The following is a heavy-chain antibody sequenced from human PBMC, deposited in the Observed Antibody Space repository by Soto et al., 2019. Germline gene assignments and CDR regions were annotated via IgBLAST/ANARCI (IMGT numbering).Heavy chain of an antibody. CDR3: ACGGYSYGYKFDY. V-gene: IGHV4-34*01. J-gene: IGHJ4*02. Sequence: SATQALYFAVYGVSFCFYFGSWIRQPPGKGLEWIGEINHSGSTNYNPSLKSRVTISVDTSKNQFSLKLSSVTAADTAVYYCACGGYSYGYKFDYWGQGTLVT. CDR1: GVSFCFYF. CDR2: INHSGST. D-gene: IGHD5-18*01.